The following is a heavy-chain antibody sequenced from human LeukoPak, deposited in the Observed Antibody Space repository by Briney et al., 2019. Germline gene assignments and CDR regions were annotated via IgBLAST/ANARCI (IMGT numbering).Heavy chain of an antibody. CDR2: ISGSGGST. V-gene: IGHV3-23*01. Sequence: HPGRSLRLSCAASGFTFSSYGMHWVRQAPGKGLEWVSAISGSGGSTYYADSVKGRFTISRDNSKNTLYLQMNSLRAEDTAVYYCAKDLLIHTYYDFWSGSYFDYWGQGTLVTVSS. CDR1: GFTFSSYG. CDR3: AKDLLIHTYYDFWSGSYFDY. D-gene: IGHD3-3*01. J-gene: IGHJ4*02.